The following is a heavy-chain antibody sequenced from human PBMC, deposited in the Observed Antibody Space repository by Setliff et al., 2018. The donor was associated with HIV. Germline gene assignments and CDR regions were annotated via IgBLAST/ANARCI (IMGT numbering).Heavy chain of an antibody. CDR2: MNPSGGST. CDR3: ARGSDSGSYSYYYGMDV. CDR1: GYTFTSYD. Sequence: ASVKVSCKASGYTFTSYDINWVRQATGQGLEWMGWMNPSGGSTAYPQKFQGRVTMTRDTSTSTAYMELNSLRSEDTAVYYCARGSDSGSYSYYYGMDVWGQGTTVTVSS. V-gene: IGHV1-8*02. J-gene: IGHJ6*02. D-gene: IGHD3-10*01.